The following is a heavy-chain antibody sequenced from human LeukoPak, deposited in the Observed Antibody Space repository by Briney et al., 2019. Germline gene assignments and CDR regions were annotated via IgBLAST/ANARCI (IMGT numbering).Heavy chain of an antibody. CDR2: IYYSGST. Sequence: TPSETLSLTCTVSGGSISSSSYYWGWIRQPPGKGLEWIGSIYYSGSTYYNPSLKSRVTISVDTSKDQFSLKLSSVTAADTAVYYCARLNYDFWSGYSYYFDYWGQGTLVTFSS. D-gene: IGHD3-3*01. CDR1: GGSISSSSYY. V-gene: IGHV4-39*07. J-gene: IGHJ4*02. CDR3: ARLNYDFWSGYSYYFDY.